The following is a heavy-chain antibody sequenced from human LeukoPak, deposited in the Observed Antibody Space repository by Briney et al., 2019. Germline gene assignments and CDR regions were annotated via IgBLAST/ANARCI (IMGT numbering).Heavy chain of an antibody. V-gene: IGHV3-74*01. Sequence: GGSLRLSCAVSGFTPSHFWMHWVRQAPGKGLEWVARIDGPGRGTVYADSVKGRFTFSRDNAKNTLSLQMNSLRHDDTAMYYCVRDLFPDASDIWGQGTRVTVSS. CDR1: GFTPSHFW. CDR3: VRDLFPDASDI. CDR2: IDGPGRGT. D-gene: IGHD2-21*01. J-gene: IGHJ3*02.